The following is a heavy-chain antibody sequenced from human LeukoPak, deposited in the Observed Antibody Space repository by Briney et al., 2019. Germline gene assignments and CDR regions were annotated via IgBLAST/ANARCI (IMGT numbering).Heavy chain of an antibody. J-gene: IGHJ4*02. V-gene: IGHV4-59*01. D-gene: IGHD5-18*01. CDR1: GGSISSYY. Sequence: SETLSLTCTVSGGSISSYYWSWIRQPPGKGLEWIGYIYYSGSTNYNPSLKSRVTISVDTSKNQFSLKLSSVTAADTAVYYCARARRYSYGPLDYWGQGTLVTVSS. CDR3: ARARRYSYGPLDY. CDR2: IYYSGST.